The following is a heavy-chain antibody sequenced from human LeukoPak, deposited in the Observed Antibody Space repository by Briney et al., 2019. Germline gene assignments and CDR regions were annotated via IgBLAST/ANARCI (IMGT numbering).Heavy chain of an antibody. D-gene: IGHD1-26*01. CDR3: ARGGSYSSAFDI. CDR2: IIPIFGSP. CDR1: GGTFSSNP. J-gene: IGHJ3*02. V-gene: IGHV1-69*06. Sequence: SVKVSCKASGGTFSSNPISWVRQAPGQGLEWMGGIIPIFGSPTYAQKFYGRVTITADKSTSTAYMELSSLRSEDTAVYYCARGGSYSSAFDIWGQGTMVTVSS.